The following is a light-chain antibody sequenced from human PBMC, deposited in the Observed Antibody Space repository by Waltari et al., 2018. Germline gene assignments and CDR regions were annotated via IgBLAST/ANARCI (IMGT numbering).Light chain of an antibody. V-gene: IGKV3-11*01. J-gene: IGKJ1*01. CDR3: QQYYSSPTT. Sequence: EIVLTQSPATLSLSPGERATLPCRTSESLTSYLAWYQHKPGQAPRLLIYDTSNRATGIPARFSGSGSGADFTLIINSLQAEDVAVYYCQQYYSSPTTFGQGTKVEVK. CDR1: ESLTSY. CDR2: DTS.